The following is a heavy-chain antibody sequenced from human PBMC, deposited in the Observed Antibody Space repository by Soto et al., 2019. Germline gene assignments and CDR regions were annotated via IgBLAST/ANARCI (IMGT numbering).Heavy chain of an antibody. V-gene: IGHV3-53*04. CDR2: TYNDGKT. D-gene: IGHD6-13*01. J-gene: IGHJ4*02. Sequence: PGGSLRLSCAASGFAVSTNYMSWVRQAPGKGLEWVSVTYNDGKTDYTDSVKGRFTISRHNSKNTLYLQMDSLRAEDTAVYYCAKESAAAGLAFWGQGTLVTVSS. CDR3: AKESAAAGLAF. CDR1: GFAVSTNY.